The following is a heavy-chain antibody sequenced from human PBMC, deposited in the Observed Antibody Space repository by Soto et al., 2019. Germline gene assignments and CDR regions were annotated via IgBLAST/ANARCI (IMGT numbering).Heavy chain of an antibody. Sequence: AVKVSCKASGGTFSSYAISWVRQAPGQGLEWMGGIIPIFGTANYAQKFQGRVTITADESTSTAYMELSSLRSEDTAVYYCARLLYYYHSSAQPRAFDIWGQGTMVTVSS. D-gene: IGHD3-22*01. V-gene: IGHV1-69*13. CDR3: ARLLYYYHSSAQPRAFDI. CDR2: IIPIFGTA. J-gene: IGHJ3*02. CDR1: GGTFSSYA.